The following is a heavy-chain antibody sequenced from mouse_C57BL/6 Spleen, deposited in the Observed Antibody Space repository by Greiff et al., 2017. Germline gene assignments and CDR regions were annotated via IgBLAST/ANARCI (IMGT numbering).Heavy chain of an antibody. CDR3: ARSHYYGSSYDC. V-gene: IGHV1-80*01. D-gene: IGHD1-1*01. CDR2: IYPGDGDT. J-gene: IGHJ2*01. CDR1: GYAFSSYW. Sequence: VMLMESGAELVKPGASVKISCKASGYAFSSYWMHWVKQRPGKGLEWIGQIYPGDGDTNYNGKFKGKATLTADKSSSTAYMQLSSLTSEDSAVYFCARSHYYGSSYDCWGQGTTLTVSS.